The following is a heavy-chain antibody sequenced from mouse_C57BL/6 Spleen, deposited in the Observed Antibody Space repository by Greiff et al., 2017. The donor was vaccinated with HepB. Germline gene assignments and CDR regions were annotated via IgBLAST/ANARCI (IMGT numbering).Heavy chain of an antibody. D-gene: IGHD6-1*01. CDR3: ARSKHNLSYFDV. CDR2: IDPSGGFT. Sequence: VQLQQPGAELVKPGASVKLSCKASGYTFTSYWMQWVKQRPGQGLEWIGEIDPSGGFTNYNQKFKGKATLTVDTSSSTAYMQLSSLTSEDSAVYYCARSKHNLSYFDVWGKGTTLTVSS. CDR1: GYTFTSYW. V-gene: IGHV1-50*01. J-gene: IGHJ2*01.